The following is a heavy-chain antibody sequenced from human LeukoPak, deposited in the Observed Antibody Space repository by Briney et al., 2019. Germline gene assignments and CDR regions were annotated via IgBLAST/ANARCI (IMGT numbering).Heavy chain of an antibody. Sequence: ASVKVSCKASGYTFTSYDINWVRQATGQGLEWMGWMNPNSGNTGYAQKFQGRVTMTRNTSISTAYMELSSLRSEDTAVYYCARGTLSSSWHNGYNWFDPWRQGTLVTVSP. V-gene: IGHV1-8*01. CDR1: GYTFTSYD. D-gene: IGHD6-13*01. J-gene: IGHJ5*02. CDR3: ARGTLSSSWHNGYNWFDP. CDR2: MNPNSGNT.